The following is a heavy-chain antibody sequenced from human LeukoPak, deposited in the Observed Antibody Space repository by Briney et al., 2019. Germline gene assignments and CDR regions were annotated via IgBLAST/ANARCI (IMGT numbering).Heavy chain of an antibody. J-gene: IGHJ4*02. Sequence: GRSLRLSCAASGFTFSSYAMHWVRQAPGKGLEWVSHISSSGSTIYYADSVKGRFTISRDNAKNSLYLQMNSLRAEDTAVYHCAKGGKTVAGDYWGQGTLVTVSS. D-gene: IGHD6-19*01. CDR3: AKGGKTVAGDY. CDR2: ISSSGSTI. CDR1: GFTFSSYA. V-gene: IGHV3-48*03.